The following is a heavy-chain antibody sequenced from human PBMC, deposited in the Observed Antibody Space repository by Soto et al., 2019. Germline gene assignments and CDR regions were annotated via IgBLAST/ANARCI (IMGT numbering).Heavy chain of an antibody. CDR2: ISGRGDIT. Sequence: GGSLRLSCAASGFTFSSYAMSWVRQAPGKGLEWVSTISGRGDITYYADSVKGRFTISRDNYKNTVYLDINSLRAEDTALYHCAEISRGYGSASSFDHWGQGTLVTVSS. CDR3: AEISRGYGSASSFDH. CDR1: GFTFSSYA. V-gene: IGHV3-23*01. J-gene: IGHJ5*02. D-gene: IGHD3-10*01.